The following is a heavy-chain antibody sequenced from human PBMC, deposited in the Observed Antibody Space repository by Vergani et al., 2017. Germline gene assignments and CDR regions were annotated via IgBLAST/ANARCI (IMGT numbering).Heavy chain of an antibody. D-gene: IGHD3-22*01. CDR3: ARDAYDSSGLDY. CDR1: GASVSSSVSSSGYS. V-gene: IGHV4-30-4*08. CDR2: IYYSGST. Sequence: QVQLQESGPGLVKPSETLSLTCTVSGASVSSSVSSSGYSWGWLRQPPGKGLEWIGYIYYSGSTYYNPSLKSRVTISVDTSKNQFSLKLSSVTAADTAVYYCARDAYDSSGLDYWGQGTLVTVSS. J-gene: IGHJ4*02.